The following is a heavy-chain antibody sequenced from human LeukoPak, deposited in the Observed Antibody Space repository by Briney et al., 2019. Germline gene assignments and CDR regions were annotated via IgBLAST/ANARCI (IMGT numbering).Heavy chain of an antibody. CDR2: ISSSSSYI. D-gene: IGHD1-26*01. CDR3: ARADVGAKGIVDY. J-gene: IGHJ4*02. Sequence: PGGSLRLSCAASGFTFSSYSMYWVRQAPGKGLEWVSSISSSSSYIYYADSVKGRFTISRDNAKNSLYLQMNSLRAEDTAVYYCARADVGAKGIVDYWGQGTLVTVSS. CDR1: GFTFSSYS. V-gene: IGHV3-21*01.